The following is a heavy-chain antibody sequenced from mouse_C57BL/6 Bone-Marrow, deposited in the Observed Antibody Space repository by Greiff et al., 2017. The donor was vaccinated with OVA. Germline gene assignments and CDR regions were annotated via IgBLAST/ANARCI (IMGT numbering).Heavy chain of an antibody. CDR1: GFTFSSYG. D-gene: IGHD3-3*01. V-gene: IGHV5-6*01. Sequence: VQLQQSGGDLVKPGGSLKLSCAASGFTFSSYGMSWVRQTPDKRLEWVATISSGGSYTYYPDSVKGRFTISRDNAKNTLYLQMSSLKSEDTAMYYCARGGTWGYFDVWGTGTTVTVSS. J-gene: IGHJ1*03. CDR2: ISSGGSYT. CDR3: ARGGTWGYFDV.